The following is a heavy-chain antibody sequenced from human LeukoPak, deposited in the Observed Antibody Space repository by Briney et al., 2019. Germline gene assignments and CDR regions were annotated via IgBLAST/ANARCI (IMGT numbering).Heavy chain of an antibody. V-gene: IGHV1-2*02. J-gene: IGHJ6*02. CDR1: GYTFTGYY. D-gene: IGHD6-13*01. CDR2: INPNSGGT. Sequence: ASVKVSCKASGYTFTGYYMHWVRQAPGQGLEWMGWINPNSGGTNYAQKFQGRVTMTRDTSISTAYMELSRLRSDDTAVYYCARDLAEAAAGYYYYGMDVWGQGTTDTVSS. CDR3: ARDLAEAAAGYYYYGMDV.